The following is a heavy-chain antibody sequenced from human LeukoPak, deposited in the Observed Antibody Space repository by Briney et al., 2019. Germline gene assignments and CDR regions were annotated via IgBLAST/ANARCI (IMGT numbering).Heavy chain of an antibody. Sequence: GGSLRLSCAASGFTFNSYAMSWVRQAPGKGLEWVSGISGSGGSTYYADSVKGRFAISRDNSKNTLYLQMNSLRAEDTAVYYCAKDGLGRSLSSSSLDYWGQGTLVTVSS. D-gene: IGHD6-6*01. CDR2: ISGSGGST. V-gene: IGHV3-23*01. J-gene: IGHJ4*02. CDR3: AKDGLGRSLSSSSLDY. CDR1: GFTFNSYA.